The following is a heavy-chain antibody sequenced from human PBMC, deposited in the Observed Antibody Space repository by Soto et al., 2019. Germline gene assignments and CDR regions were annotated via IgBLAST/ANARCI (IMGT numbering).Heavy chain of an antibody. CDR3: AREHTQWLVAKMRNWFDP. V-gene: IGHV1-18*01. CDR1: GYTFTSYG. J-gene: IGHJ5*02. Sequence: GASVKVSCKASGYTFTSYGISWVRQAPGQGLEWMGWISAYNGNTNYAQKLQGRVTMTTDTSTSTAYMELRSLRSDDTAVYYCAREHTQWLVAKMRNWFDPWGQGTLVTVSS. D-gene: IGHD6-19*01. CDR2: ISAYNGNT.